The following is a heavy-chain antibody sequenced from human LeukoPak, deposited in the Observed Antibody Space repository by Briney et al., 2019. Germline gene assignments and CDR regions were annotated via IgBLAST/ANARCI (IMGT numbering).Heavy chain of an antibody. CDR3: ATGKSYSSSHHYYYYYMDV. CDR1: GYTLTELS. V-gene: IGHV1-24*01. D-gene: IGHD6-6*01. Sequence: ASVKVSCKVSGYTLTELSMHWVRQAPGKGLEWMGGFDPEDGETIYAQKFQGRVTMTEDTSTDTAYMELSSLRSEDTAVYYCATGKSYSSSHHYYYYYMDVWGQGSLVTVSS. CDR2: FDPEDGET. J-gene: IGHJ6*03.